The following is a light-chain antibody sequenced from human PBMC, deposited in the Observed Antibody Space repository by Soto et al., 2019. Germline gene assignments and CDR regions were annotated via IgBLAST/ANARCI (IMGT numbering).Light chain of an antibody. Sequence: QSVLAQPASLSGAPGQSVPLSCPGTSSDVGSYNLVSWYQQHPGKAPKLMIYEGSKRPSGVSKRFSGSKSGDTASLTISGLQAEDEADYYCCSYAGSSLYVFGTGSKVTV. CDR3: CSYAGSSLYV. CDR1: SSDVGSYNL. J-gene: IGLJ1*01. V-gene: IGLV2-23*01. CDR2: EGS.